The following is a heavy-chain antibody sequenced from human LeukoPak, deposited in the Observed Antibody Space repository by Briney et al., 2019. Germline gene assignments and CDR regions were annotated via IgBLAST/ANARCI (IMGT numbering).Heavy chain of an antibody. CDR2: IGSSGSPT. CDR3: AKDRTVGASYWYFDL. D-gene: IGHD1-26*01. CDR1: GFAFSSYN. Sequence: GGSLRLSCAASGFAFSSYNMNWVRQAPGKGLEWILYIGSSGSPTHYADSVKGRFTISRDSSKNTLFLHMNTLRAEDTAIYYCAKDRTVGASYWYFDLWGRGTLVTVSS. J-gene: IGHJ2*01. V-gene: IGHV3-48*01.